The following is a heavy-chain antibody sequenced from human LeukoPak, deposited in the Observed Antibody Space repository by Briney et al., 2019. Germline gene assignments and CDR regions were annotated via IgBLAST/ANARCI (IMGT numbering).Heavy chain of an antibody. CDR1: GFTFSSYD. V-gene: IGHV3-30-3*01. CDR2: ISYDGSNK. CDR3: ARDPSTLIVGALFDY. J-gene: IGHJ4*02. Sequence: PGRSLRLSCAASGFTFSSYDMHWVRQAPGKGLEWVAVISYDGSNKYYADSVKGRFTISRDNSKNTLYLQMNGLRAEDTAVYYCARDPSTLIVGALFDYWGQGTLVTVSS. D-gene: IGHD1-26*01.